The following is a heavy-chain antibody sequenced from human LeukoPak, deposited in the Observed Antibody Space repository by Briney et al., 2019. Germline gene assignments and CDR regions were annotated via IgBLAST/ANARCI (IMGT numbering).Heavy chain of an antibody. CDR2: ISGGGTIT. Sequence: PGGSLRLSCAASGFTFSSYAMSWVRQAPGKGLEWVSTISGGGTITYTADSVTGRFTISRDNSQNIIYLLMNSLRAEDTATYFCARDLDDYNGLPPFFQHWGQGTRVTVSS. V-gene: IGHV3-23*01. CDR3: ARDLDDYNGLPPFFQH. D-gene: IGHD5-24*01. CDR1: GFTFSSYA. J-gene: IGHJ1*01.